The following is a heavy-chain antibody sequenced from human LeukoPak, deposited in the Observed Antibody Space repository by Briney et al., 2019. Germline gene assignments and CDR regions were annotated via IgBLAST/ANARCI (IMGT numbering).Heavy chain of an antibody. CDR1: GGTFSSYA. D-gene: IGHD1-7*01. CDR2: IIPIFGAA. Sequence: GASVKVSCKASGGTFSSYAISWVRQAPGQGLEWMGGIIPIFGAANYAQKFQGRVTITADKSTSTAYMELSSLRSEDTAVYYCARAHWNYAPPYDYWGQGTLVTVSS. CDR3: ARAHWNYAPPYDY. V-gene: IGHV1-69*06. J-gene: IGHJ4*02.